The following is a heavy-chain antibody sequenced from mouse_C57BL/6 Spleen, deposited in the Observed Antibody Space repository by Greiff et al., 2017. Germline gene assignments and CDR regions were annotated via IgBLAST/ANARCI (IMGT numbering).Heavy chain of an antibody. CDR3: ARRVDGYFDY. Sequence: EVQLVESEGGLVQPGSSMKLSCTASGFTFSDYYMAWVRQVPEKGLEWVANINYDGSSTYYLDSLKSRFIISRDNAKNILYLQMSSLKSEDTATYYCARRVDGYFDYWGQGTTLTVSS. J-gene: IGHJ2*01. CDR1: GFTFSDYY. D-gene: IGHD2-3*01. V-gene: IGHV5-16*01. CDR2: INYDGSST.